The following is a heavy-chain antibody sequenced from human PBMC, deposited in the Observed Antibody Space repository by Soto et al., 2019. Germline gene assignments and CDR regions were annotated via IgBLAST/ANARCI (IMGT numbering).Heavy chain of an antibody. D-gene: IGHD2-15*01. CDR3: ERDASYRDGSFYDVLDL. V-gene: IGHV3-7*05. J-gene: IGHJ3*01. CDR2: IRRDGGEE. Sequence: DVQLMESGGCLGQPGGSLRLSCAASGFTFSYYWMTWVRQAPGKGLEWVANIRRDGGEEHYVDSVKGLFSVSGDNAKESLYLQMNGLRIDDTAVYYCERDASYRDGSFYDVLDLWGRGTIVTVSS. CDR1: GFTFSYYW.